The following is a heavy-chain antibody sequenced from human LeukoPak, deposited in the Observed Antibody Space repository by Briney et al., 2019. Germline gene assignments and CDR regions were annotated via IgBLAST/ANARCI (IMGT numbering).Heavy chain of an antibody. D-gene: IGHD3-9*01. CDR3: ARVPTYYDILTGYSPEGYFDY. J-gene: IGHJ4*02. CDR1: GGSISSGGYS. V-gene: IGHV4-30-4*07. CDR2: IYYSGST. Sequence: SETLSLTCAVSGGSISSGGYSWSWIRQPPGKGLGWIGYIYYSGSTYYNPSLKSRVTISVDTSKNQFSLKLSSVTAADTAVYYCARVPTYYDILTGYSPEGYFDYWGQGTLVTVSS.